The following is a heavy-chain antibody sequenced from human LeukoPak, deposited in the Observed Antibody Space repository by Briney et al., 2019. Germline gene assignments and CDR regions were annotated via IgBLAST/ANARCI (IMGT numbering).Heavy chain of an antibody. D-gene: IGHD3-16*01. J-gene: IGHJ4*02. V-gene: IGHV3-30-3*01. Sequence: GGSLRLSCAASGFTFSSYWMHWVRQAPGKGLEWVAVISYDGSNKYYADSVKGRFTISRDNSKNTLYLQMNSLRAEDTAVYYCAREIRGEWLLVAQGRVGFDYWGQGTLVTVSS. CDR1: GFTFSSYW. CDR3: AREIRGEWLLVAQGRVGFDY. CDR2: ISYDGSNK.